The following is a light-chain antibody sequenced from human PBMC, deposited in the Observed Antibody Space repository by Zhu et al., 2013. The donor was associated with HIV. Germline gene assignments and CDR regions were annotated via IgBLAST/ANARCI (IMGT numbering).Light chain of an antibody. Sequence: QSALTQPASVSGSPGQSITISCTGTNRDIGNYNFVSWFQQLPGKAPKLIIYEVSKRPSGVSHRFSASKSGNTASLTISGLQAEDEADYYCSSYTSSSTLVFGTGTKVTVL. CDR1: NRDIGNYNF. J-gene: IGLJ1*01. CDR3: SSYTSSSTLV. CDR2: EVS. V-gene: IGLV2-14*02.